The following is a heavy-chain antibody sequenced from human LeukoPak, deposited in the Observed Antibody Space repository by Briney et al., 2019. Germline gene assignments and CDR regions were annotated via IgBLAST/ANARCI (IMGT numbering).Heavy chain of an antibody. CDR2: ISWNSGNI. Sequence: GRSLRLSCAGSGFTFDDYAMHWVPQTTGKGLEWVSGISWNSGNIAYADFVGGRFTISRDNAKNSLSLQMNSLSDEDTAVYYCAKDAYGGATFFYYMDVWGKGTTVTVSS. CDR3: AKDAYGGATFFYYMDV. V-gene: IGHV3-9*01. CDR1: GFTFDDYA. J-gene: IGHJ6*03. D-gene: IGHD2/OR15-2a*01.